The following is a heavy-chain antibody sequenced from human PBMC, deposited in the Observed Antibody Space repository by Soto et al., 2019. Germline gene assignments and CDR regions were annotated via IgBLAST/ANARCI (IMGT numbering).Heavy chain of an antibody. CDR1: GFTFSSYA. CDR3: AKTVEDYGDPNYFDY. J-gene: IGHJ4*02. CDR2: ISGSGGST. V-gene: IGHV3-23*01. D-gene: IGHD4-17*01. Sequence: GGSLRLSCAASGFTFSSYAMSWVRQAPGKGLEWVSAISGSGGSTYYADSVKGRFTISRDNSKNTLYLQMNSLRAEDTAVYYCAKTVEDYGDPNYFDYWGQGTLVTVSS.